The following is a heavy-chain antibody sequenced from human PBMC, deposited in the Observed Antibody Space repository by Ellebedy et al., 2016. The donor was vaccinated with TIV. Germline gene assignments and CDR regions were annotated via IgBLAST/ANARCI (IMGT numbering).Heavy chain of an antibody. V-gene: IGHV1-69*13. J-gene: IGHJ4*02. Sequence: AASVKVSCKASGDTFSSYVISWVRQAPGQGLEWMGGIIPIFGTPNYAQKFQGRVTITADESTNTAFMELSSLRSEDTAVYYCALRSPTVVILSHWGQGTLVTVSS. CDR3: ALRSPTVVILSH. CDR2: IIPIFGTP. CDR1: GDTFSSYV. D-gene: IGHD2-2*01.